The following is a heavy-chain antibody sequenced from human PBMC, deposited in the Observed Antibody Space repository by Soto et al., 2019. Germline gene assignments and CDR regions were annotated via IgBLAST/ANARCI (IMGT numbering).Heavy chain of an antibody. Sequence: SETLSLTCTVSGGSISSGDYYWSWIRQPPGKGLEWIGYIYYSGSTYYNPSLKSRVTISVNTSKNQFSLKLSSVTAADTALYYCARVVYSSSKRFLARWFDPWGQGTLVTVSS. D-gene: IGHD6-6*01. CDR3: ARVVYSSSKRFLARWFDP. CDR1: GGSISSGDYY. V-gene: IGHV4-30-4*01. J-gene: IGHJ5*02. CDR2: IYYSGST.